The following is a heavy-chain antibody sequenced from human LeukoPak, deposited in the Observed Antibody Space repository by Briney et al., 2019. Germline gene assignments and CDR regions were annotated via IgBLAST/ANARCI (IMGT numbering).Heavy chain of an antibody. CDR1: GASISNGDYY. Sequence: SQTLSLTCTVSGASISNGDYYWSWIRQPPGKGLEWIGYISYSGSTYYNPSLKSRLTISVDTSKNQFSLKLSSVTATDTAVYYCARSTAAGTYYCDYWGQGTLVTVSS. D-gene: IGHD6-13*01. V-gene: IGHV4-30-4*08. J-gene: IGHJ4*02. CDR2: ISYSGST. CDR3: ARSTAAGTYYCDY.